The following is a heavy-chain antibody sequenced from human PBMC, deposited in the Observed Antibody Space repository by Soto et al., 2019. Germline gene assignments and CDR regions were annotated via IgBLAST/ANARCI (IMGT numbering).Heavy chain of an antibody. CDR2: IIPIFGTA. CDR1: EDTFRNYA. D-gene: IGHD3-22*01. V-gene: IGHV1-69*06. CDR3: ESTKYDSSAYYYWYLGL. J-gene: IGHJ2*01. Sequence: QLELVQSGAEVKKPGSSVKVSCQASEDTFRNYAISWVRQAPGQGLAWLGGIIPIFGTANYAQKFQGRVTITADTSANTVYLELSSLRSEDTAVYYCESTKYDSSAYYYWYLGLWGRGTLVTVSS.